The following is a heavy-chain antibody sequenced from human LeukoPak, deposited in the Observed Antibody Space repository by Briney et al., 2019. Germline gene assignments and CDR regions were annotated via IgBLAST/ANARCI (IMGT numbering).Heavy chain of an antibody. Sequence: GRSLRLSCVASGFTFSGPWMHSVRQVPGKGLVAVSRIIPDGSATGYADSVKGRFTISRDNAKNTLYLEMNSLTAEDTALYYCTRSGYSNGYDYWGQGTLVTVSS. CDR1: GFTFSGPW. CDR2: IIPDGSAT. CDR3: TRSGYSNGYDY. D-gene: IGHD6-19*01. J-gene: IGHJ4*02. V-gene: IGHV3-74*01.